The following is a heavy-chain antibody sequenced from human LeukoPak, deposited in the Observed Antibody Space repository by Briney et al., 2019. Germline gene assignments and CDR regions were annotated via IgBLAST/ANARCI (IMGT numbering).Heavy chain of an antibody. J-gene: IGHJ5*02. CDR1: EFSVGSNY. CDR2: LSSSSSYI. CDR3: ARAGRAYSSSWYWFDP. Sequence: GGSLRLSCAASEFSVGSNYMTWVRQAPGKGLEWVSSLSSSSSYIDYADSVKGRFTISRDNAKNSLYLQMNSLRAEDTAVYYCARAGRAYSSSWYWFDPWGQGTLVTVSS. V-gene: IGHV3-21*01. D-gene: IGHD6-13*01.